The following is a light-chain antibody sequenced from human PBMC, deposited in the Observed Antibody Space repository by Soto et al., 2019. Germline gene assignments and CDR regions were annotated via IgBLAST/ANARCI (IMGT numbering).Light chain of an antibody. CDR2: EVS. Sequence: QSVLTQPASVSGSPGQSITISCTGTSSDVGGYNYVSWFQQHPGKAPKLKIYEVSNRPSGVSNRFSGSKSGYTASLTISELQAEDAADYYCTSFTSSSTRVFGGGTQLNVL. J-gene: IGLJ3*02. CDR3: TSFTSSSTRV. CDR1: SSDVGGYNY. V-gene: IGLV2-14*03.